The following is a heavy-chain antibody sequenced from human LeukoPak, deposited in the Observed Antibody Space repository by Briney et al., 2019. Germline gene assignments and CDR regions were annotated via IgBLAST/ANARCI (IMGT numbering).Heavy chain of an antibody. CDR1: GFTFDDYA. V-gene: IGHV3-9*01. Sequence: GGSLRLSCAASGFTFDDYAMHWVRQAPGKGLEWVSGISWNSGSIGYADSVKGRFTISRDNAKNSLYLQMNSLRAEDTALYYCAKDGSGRWGAFDIWGQGTMVTVSS. CDR2: ISWNSGSI. J-gene: IGHJ3*02. D-gene: IGHD2-15*01. CDR3: AKDGSGRWGAFDI.